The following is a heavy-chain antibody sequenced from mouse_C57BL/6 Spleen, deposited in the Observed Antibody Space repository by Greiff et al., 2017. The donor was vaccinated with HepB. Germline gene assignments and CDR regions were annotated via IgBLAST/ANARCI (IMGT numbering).Heavy chain of an antibody. CDR3: ARLSTVVATPLYWYFDV. CDR2: IYPRSGNT. Sequence: VQLQQSGAELARPGASVKLSCKASGYTFTSYGISWVKQRTGQGLEWIGEIYPRSGNTYYNEKFKGKATLTADKSSSTAYMELRSLTSEDSAVYCCARLSTVVATPLYWYFDVWGTGTTVTVSS. V-gene: IGHV1-81*01. D-gene: IGHD1-1*01. CDR1: GYTFTSYG. J-gene: IGHJ1*03.